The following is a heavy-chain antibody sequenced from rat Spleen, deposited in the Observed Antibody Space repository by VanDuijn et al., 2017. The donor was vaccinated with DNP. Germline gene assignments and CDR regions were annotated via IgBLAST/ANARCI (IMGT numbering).Heavy chain of an antibody. CDR3: TTGGYLRDWYFDF. J-gene: IGHJ1*01. V-gene: IGHV5-29*01. CDR1: GFTFSNYG. Sequence: EVQLVESGGGLVQPGRSLKLSCAASGFTFSNYGMAWVRKAPTKGLEWVATISYDGGSTYHRDSVKGRFTISRDNTKRSLYLQMDSLRSEDTATYYCTTGGYLRDWYFDFLGPGTMVTVSS. D-gene: IGHD2-2*01. CDR2: ISYDGGST.